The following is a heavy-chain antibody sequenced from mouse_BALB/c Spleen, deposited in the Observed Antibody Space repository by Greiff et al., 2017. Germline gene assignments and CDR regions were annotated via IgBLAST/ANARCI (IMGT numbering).Heavy chain of an antibody. Sequence: QVQLKQSGAELAKPGASVKMSCKASGYTFTSYWMHWVKQRPGQGLEWIGYINPSTGYTEYNQKFKDKATLTADKSSSTAYMQLSSLTSEDSAVYYCARGPYYYYAMDYWGQGTSVTVSS. D-gene: IGHD1-1*01. CDR3: ARGPYYYYAMDY. CDR2: INPSTGYT. CDR1: GYTFTSYW. J-gene: IGHJ4*01. V-gene: IGHV1-7*01.